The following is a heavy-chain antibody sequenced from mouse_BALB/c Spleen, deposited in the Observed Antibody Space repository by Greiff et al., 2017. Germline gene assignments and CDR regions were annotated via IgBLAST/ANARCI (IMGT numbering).Heavy chain of an antibody. CDR2: INPSSGYT. Sequence: VQLQQSAAELARPGASVKMSCKASGYTFTSYTMHWVKQRPGQGLEWIGYINPSSGYTEYNQKFKDKTTLTADKSSSTAYMQLSSLTSEDSAVYYCARSGGLRRWGYYYAMDYWGQGTSVTVSS. CDR3: ARSGGLRRWGYYYAMDY. J-gene: IGHJ4*01. D-gene: IGHD2-2*01. V-gene: IGHV1-4*02. CDR1: GYTFTSYT.